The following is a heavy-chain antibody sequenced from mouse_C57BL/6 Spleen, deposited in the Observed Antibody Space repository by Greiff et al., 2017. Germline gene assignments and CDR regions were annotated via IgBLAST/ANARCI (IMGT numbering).Heavy chain of an antibody. V-gene: IGHV1-59*01. CDR3: SRDDGSSYDY. D-gene: IGHD1-1*01. Sequence: QVQLQQPGAELVRPGTSVKLSCKASGYTFTSYWMHWVKQRPGQGLEWIGVIAPSDSYTNYNQKCTGKATLTVDTSSSTAYMQLSSLTSEVSAVYYCSRDDGSSYDYWGQGTTLTFSS. J-gene: IGHJ2*01. CDR2: IAPSDSYT. CDR1: GYTFTSYW.